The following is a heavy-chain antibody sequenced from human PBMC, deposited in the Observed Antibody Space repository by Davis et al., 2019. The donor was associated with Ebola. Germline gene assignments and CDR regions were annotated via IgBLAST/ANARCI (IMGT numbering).Heavy chain of an antibody. CDR2: IYYSGST. CDR3: ARFILWQWRWFDP. J-gene: IGHJ5*02. Sequence: SETLSLTCTVSGAPISSYYWSWIRQPPGKGLEWIGYIYYSGSTNYNPSLKSRVTISVDTSKNQFSLKLSSVTAADTAVYYCARFILWQWRWFDPWGQGTLVTVSS. CDR1: GAPISSYY. V-gene: IGHV4-59*12. D-gene: IGHD6-19*01.